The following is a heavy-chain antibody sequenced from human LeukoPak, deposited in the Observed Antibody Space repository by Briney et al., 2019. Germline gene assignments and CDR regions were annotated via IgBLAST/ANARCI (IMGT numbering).Heavy chain of an antibody. J-gene: IGHJ3*02. CDR3: ARAQTPPRRYGIDAFDI. V-gene: IGHV3-23*01. CDR2: ISGGGGAT. CDR1: GFDFSNQA. Sequence: PGGSLRLSCAASGFDFSNQAMSWVRQAPGKGLEWVSGISGGGGATYSADSVKGRFTISRDNSKNTLYLQMNSLRAEDTAVYYCARAQTPPRRYGIDAFDIWGQGTMVTVSS. D-gene: IGHD4-17*01.